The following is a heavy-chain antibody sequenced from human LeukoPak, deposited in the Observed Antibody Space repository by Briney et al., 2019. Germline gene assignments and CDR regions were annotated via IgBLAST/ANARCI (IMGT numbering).Heavy chain of an antibody. J-gene: IGHJ4*02. CDR2: IYYSGST. CDR1: GGSISSSSYY. CDR3: ARGGLGATTPFDY. Sequence: SETLSLTCTVSGGSISSSSYYWGWIRQPPGKGLEWIGSIYYSGSTYYNPSLKSRVTISVDTSKNQFSLKLSSVTAADTAVYYCARGGLGATTPFDYWGQGTLVTVSS. V-gene: IGHV4-39*07. D-gene: IGHD1-26*01.